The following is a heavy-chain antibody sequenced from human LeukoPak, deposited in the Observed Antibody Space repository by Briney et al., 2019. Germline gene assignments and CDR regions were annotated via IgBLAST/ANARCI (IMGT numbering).Heavy chain of an antibody. V-gene: IGHV1-2*02. D-gene: IGHD6-13*01. J-gene: IGHJ5*02. CDR3: ARGHSSSWYVWFDP. CDR2: INPNSGGT. Sequence: ASVKVSCEASGYTFTGYYMHWVRQAPGQGLEWMGWINPNSGGTNYAQKFQGRVTMTRDTSISTAYMELSSLRSEDTAVYYCARGHSSSWYVWFDPWGQGTLVTVSS. CDR1: GYTFTGYY.